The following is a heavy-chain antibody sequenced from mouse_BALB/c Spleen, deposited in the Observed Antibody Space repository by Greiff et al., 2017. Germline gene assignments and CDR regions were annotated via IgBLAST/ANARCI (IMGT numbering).Heavy chain of an antibody. CDR1: GFTFSSYA. V-gene: IGHV5-9-3*01. Sequence: EVHLVESGGGLVKPGGSLKLSCAASGFTFSSYAMSWVRQTPEKRLEWVATISSGGSYTYYPDSVKGRFTISRDNAKNTLYLQMSSLRSEDTAMYYCARHEEVRYYDYAYAMDYWGQGTSVTVSS. CDR3: ARHEEVRYYDYAYAMDY. J-gene: IGHJ4*01. D-gene: IGHD2-4*01. CDR2: ISSGGSYT.